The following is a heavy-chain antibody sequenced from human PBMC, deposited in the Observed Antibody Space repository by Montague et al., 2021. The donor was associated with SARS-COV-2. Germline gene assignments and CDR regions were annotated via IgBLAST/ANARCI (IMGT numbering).Heavy chain of an antibody. Sequence: SETLSLTCAVYGGSFSGYCWTWIRQPPGKGLEWIGEITYSGSTNYNPSLKSRVTVSVDTSKNQFSLSLRSVTAADTAIYYCARVADYDVLTGFVTEGFDYWGQGTLVTVSS. CDR3: ARVADYDVLTGFVTEGFDY. D-gene: IGHD3-9*01. CDR1: GGSFSGYC. V-gene: IGHV4-34*01. J-gene: IGHJ4*02. CDR2: ITYSGST.